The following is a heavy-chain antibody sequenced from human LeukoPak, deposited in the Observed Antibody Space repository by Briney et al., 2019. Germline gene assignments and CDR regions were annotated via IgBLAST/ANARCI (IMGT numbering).Heavy chain of an antibody. D-gene: IGHD3-10*01. CDR3: ARLAQYYYGSGSYMGFDY. V-gene: IGHV5-51*01. Sequence: GESLKISCKGSGYSFTSYWIGWVRQMPGKGLEWMGIIYPGDSDTRYSPSFQGQVTISADKSISTAYLQWSSLKASDTAMYYCARLAQYYYGSGSYMGFDYWGQRTLVTVSS. J-gene: IGHJ4*02. CDR1: GYSFTSYW. CDR2: IYPGDSDT.